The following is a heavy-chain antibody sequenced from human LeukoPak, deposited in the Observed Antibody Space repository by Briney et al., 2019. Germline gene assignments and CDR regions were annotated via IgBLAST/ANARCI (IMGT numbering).Heavy chain of an antibody. V-gene: IGHV3-66*01. CDR2: IYSGGST. Sequence: GGSLRLSCAASGFTVSSNYMSWVRQAPGKGLEWVSVIYSGGSTYYADSVKGRFTISRDNSKNTLYLQMNSLRAEDTAVYYCASTLQQWLGWNYFDYWGQGTLVTVSS. CDR3: ASTLQQWLGWNYFDY. D-gene: IGHD6-19*01. CDR1: GFTVSSNY. J-gene: IGHJ4*02.